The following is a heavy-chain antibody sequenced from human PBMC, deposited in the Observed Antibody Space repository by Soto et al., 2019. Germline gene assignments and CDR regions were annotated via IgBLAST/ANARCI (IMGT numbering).Heavy chain of an antibody. V-gene: IGHV4-30-4*01. Sequence: QVQLQESGPGVVKPSQTLSLTCTVSGDPLSSGDYYWSWIRQRPGKGLEWIGYIFYTGSSYYNPSLRSRVSISVDTSKNQFSLNVDSVSAADTAVYYCVRGTGTMAQAVLLDWGQGTLITVSS. CDR2: IFYTGSS. D-gene: IGHD7-27*01. J-gene: IGHJ4*02. CDR3: VRGTGTMAQAVLLD. CDR1: GDPLSSGDYY.